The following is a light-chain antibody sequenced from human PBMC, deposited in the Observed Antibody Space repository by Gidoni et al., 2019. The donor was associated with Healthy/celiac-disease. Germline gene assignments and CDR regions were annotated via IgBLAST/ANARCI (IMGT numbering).Light chain of an antibody. CDR2: KAS. V-gene: IGKV1-5*03. CDR3: QHSGT. Sequence: DIQMTQSPSTLSASVGDRVTITCRTSQSISSWLAWYQQKPGKAPKPLIYKASSLESGVSSRCSGSGSGTEFTLTISSLQPDDFATYYCQHSGTFGQGTKVEIK. CDR1: QSISSW. J-gene: IGKJ1*01.